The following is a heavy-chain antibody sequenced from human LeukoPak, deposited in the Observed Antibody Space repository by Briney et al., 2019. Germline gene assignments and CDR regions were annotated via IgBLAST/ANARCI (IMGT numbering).Heavy chain of an antibody. CDR3: ATGYSSSRYHY. D-gene: IGHD6-13*01. CDR2: IYSADST. CDR1: GFTVSNNY. J-gene: IGHJ4*02. V-gene: IGHV3-53*01. Sequence: GGSLRLSCAVSGFTVSNNYMSWIRQAPGKGLKWVSVIYSADSTFYADSVRGRFTTSRDNFKNTLYLQMNSLRAEDTAVYYCATGYSSSRYHYWGQGTLVTVSS.